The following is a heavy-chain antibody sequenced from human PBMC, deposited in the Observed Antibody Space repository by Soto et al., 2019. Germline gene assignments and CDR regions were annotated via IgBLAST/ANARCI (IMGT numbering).Heavy chain of an antibody. Sequence: ASVKVSCKVSGYTLTELSMHWVRQAPGKGLEWMGGFDPEDGETIYAQKFQGRVTMTEDTSTDTAYMELSSLRSEDTAVYYCATAAAAAWYTSFDIWGQGTMVTVS. J-gene: IGHJ3*02. CDR2: FDPEDGET. V-gene: IGHV1-24*01. CDR3: ATAAAAAWYTSFDI. CDR1: GYTLTELS. D-gene: IGHD6-13*01.